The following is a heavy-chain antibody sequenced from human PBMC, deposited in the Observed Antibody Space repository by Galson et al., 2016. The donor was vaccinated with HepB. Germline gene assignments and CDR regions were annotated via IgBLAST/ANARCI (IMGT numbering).Heavy chain of an antibody. CDR1: GGIFSSFP. J-gene: IGHJ4*02. D-gene: IGHD6-19*01. Sequence: SVKVSCKASGGIFSSFPLSWVRQAPGQGLEWMGGIIPIFGSANYAQKFQGRVTITADESTSTAYMELSSLRSEDTAVYFCARGAGSGWFKGFDYWGQGTLVTVSS. CDR3: ARGAGSGWFKGFDY. CDR2: IIPIFGSA. V-gene: IGHV1-69*13.